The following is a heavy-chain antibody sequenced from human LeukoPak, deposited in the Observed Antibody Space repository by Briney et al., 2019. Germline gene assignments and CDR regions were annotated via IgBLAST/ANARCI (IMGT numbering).Heavy chain of an antibody. V-gene: IGHV1-69*06. CDR3: AREATMVRGVSPCYFDY. CDR2: IIPIFGTA. CDR1: GGTFSSYA. D-gene: IGHD3-10*01. J-gene: IGHJ4*02. Sequence: ASVMVSCKASGGTFSSYAISWGRQAPGQGLEWLGGIIPIFGTANYAQKSQGRVTITADKSTSTAYMELSSLRSEDTDVYYCAREATMVRGVSPCYFDYWGQGTLVTVSS.